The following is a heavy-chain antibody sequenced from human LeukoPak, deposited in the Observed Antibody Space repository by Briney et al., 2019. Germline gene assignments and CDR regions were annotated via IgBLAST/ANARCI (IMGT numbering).Heavy chain of an antibody. CDR3: ARRHIAVAGTSAFDI. J-gene: IGHJ3*02. Sequence: SVKVSCKASGYTFTRYDMHWVRQAPGQGLEWMGGIIPIFGTANYAQKFQGRVTITADESTSTAYMELSSLRSEDTAVYYCARRHIAVAGTSAFDIWGQGTMVTVSS. CDR1: GYTFTRYD. D-gene: IGHD6-19*01. CDR2: IIPIFGTA. V-gene: IGHV1-69*13.